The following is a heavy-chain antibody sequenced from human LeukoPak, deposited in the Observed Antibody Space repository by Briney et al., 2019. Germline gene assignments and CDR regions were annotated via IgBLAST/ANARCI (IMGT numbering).Heavy chain of an antibody. Sequence: SETLSLTCSVSGGSISSSIYYWSWIRQPAGKGLEWIGRISSSGSTNYNPSLKSRATISVDTSKNQFSLKLSSVTAADTAVYFCARGPYSYDSSGAFDIWGQGTMVTVSS. D-gene: IGHD3-22*01. V-gene: IGHV4-61*02. J-gene: IGHJ3*02. CDR1: GGSISSSIYY. CDR2: ISSSGST. CDR3: ARGPYSYDSSGAFDI.